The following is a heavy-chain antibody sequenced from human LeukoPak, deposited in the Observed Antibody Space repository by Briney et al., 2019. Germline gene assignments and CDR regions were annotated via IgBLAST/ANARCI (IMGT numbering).Heavy chain of an antibody. V-gene: IGHV3-11*01. D-gene: IGHD3-22*01. CDR1: GFTFSDYY. Sequence: GGSLRLSCAASGFTFSDYYMSWLRQAPGKGLEWVSYISSSGSTIYYADSVKGRFTISSDNAKNSLYLQMNSLRAEDTAVYYCAREAYYDSSGSFDYWGQGTLVTVSS. CDR3: AREAYYDSSGSFDY. J-gene: IGHJ4*02. CDR2: ISSSGSTI.